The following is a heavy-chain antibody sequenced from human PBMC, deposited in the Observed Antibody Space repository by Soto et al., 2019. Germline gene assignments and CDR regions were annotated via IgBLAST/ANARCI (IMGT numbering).Heavy chain of an antibody. V-gene: IGHV1-69*04. CDR1: GYTFTSYA. Sequence: SVKVSCKASGYTFTSYAMHWVRQAPGQRLEWMGRIIPILGIANYAQKFQGRVTITADKSTSTAYMELSSLRSEDTAVYYCARSIVVVPAAIEFDPWGQGTLVTVSS. CDR2: IIPILGIA. D-gene: IGHD2-2*01. J-gene: IGHJ5*02. CDR3: ARSIVVVPAAIEFDP.